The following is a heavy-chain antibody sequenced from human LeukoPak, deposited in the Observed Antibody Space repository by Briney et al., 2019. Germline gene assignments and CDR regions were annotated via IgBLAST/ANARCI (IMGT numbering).Heavy chain of an antibody. J-gene: IGHJ4*02. CDR3: ARDPGIAVAGSDY. Sequence: GRSLRLSCTASGFTFSTHAMHWVRQAPGKGLEWVAIILYDGSNKHYADSVKGRFSISRDNSKNTLYLQMNSLRAEDTAVYYCARDPGIAVAGSDYWGQGTLVTVSS. D-gene: IGHD6-19*01. CDR1: GFTFSTHA. V-gene: IGHV3-30-3*01. CDR2: ILYDGSNK.